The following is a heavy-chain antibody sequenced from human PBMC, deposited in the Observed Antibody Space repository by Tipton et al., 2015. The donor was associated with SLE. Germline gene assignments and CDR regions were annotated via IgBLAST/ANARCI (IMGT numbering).Heavy chain of an antibody. D-gene: IGHD2-15*01. Sequence: TLSLTCTDSGGSISSGSYYWSWIRQPPGKGLEWIGEINHSGSTYYNPSLKSRVTISVDTSKNQFSLKLSSVTAADTAVYYCARGAITPIPFDPWGQGTLVTVSS. J-gene: IGHJ5*02. V-gene: IGHV4-39*07. CDR3: ARGAITPIPFDP. CDR2: INHSGST. CDR1: GGSISSGSYY.